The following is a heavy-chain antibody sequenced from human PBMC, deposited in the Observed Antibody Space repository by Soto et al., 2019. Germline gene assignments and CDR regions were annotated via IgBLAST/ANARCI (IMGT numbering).Heavy chain of an antibody. J-gene: IGHJ5*02. CDR1: GFTFSSYS. D-gene: IGHD3-16*01. V-gene: IGHV3-48*02. CDR2: MSSSSSTI. CDR3: AREGGNLIGFDP. Sequence: EVQLVESGGGLVQPGGSLRLSCAASGFTFSSYSMNWVRQAPGKGLEWVSYMSSSSSTIYYADSVKGRFTISSDNAKNSLYLQMNSLRDEDTAGYYCAREGGNLIGFDPWGQGTLVTVSS.